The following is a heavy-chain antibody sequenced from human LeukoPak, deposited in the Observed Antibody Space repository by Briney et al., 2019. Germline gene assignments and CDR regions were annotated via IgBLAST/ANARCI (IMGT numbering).Heavy chain of an antibody. D-gene: IGHD3-10*01. CDR1: QFTFSSYW. CDR2: IKQDGSDN. Sequence: GGSLRLSCAASQFTFSSYWMSWVRQAPGKGLEWVASIKQDGSDNYYVDSVKGRFTISRDNTKNSLYLQMSSLRVEDTAVYYCARWAGGFDYWGRGTLVSVSS. J-gene: IGHJ4*02. CDR3: ARWAGGFDY. V-gene: IGHV3-7*05.